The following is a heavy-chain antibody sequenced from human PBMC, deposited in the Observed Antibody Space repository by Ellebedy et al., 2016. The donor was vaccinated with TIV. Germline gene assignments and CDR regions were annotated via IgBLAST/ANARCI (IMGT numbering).Heavy chain of an antibody. CDR1: GGSISGYY. CDR3: ARGLGSSGLNWFDP. V-gene: IGHV4-59*08. J-gene: IGHJ5*02. D-gene: IGHD6-19*01. CDR2: IYNSGSS. Sequence: SETLSLTCTVSGGSISGYYWSWIRQPPGKGLEWIAYIYNSGSSNYNPSLKSRVTISVDTSKNQFSLKLTSVTAADMAVYYCARGLGSSGLNWFDPWGQGTLVTVSS.